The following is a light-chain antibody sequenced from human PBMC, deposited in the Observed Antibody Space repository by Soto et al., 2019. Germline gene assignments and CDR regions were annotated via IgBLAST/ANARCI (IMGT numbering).Light chain of an antibody. V-gene: IGKV3-11*01. CDR3: RQRGNWTRN. CDR1: QDVRSY. CDR2: YAS. J-gene: IGKJ1*01. Sequence: EIVFTQSPATRSLSPGERATLSCRASQDVRSYLAWYQQRPGQAPRLLIFYASNRATGIPALFSGSGSGTEFTRPISRLECEDVPVAYCRQRGNWTRNFREGTRVDIK.